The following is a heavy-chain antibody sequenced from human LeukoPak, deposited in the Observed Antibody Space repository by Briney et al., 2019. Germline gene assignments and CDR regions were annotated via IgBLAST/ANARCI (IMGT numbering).Heavy chain of an antibody. CDR2: INHSGST. J-gene: IGHJ5*02. Sequence: SETLSLTCAVYGGSFSGYYWSWIRQPPGKGLEWIGEINHSGSTNYNPSLKSRVTISVDTSKNQFSLKLSSVTAADTAVYYCASRARFLEWLLYPNWFDPWGQGTLVTVSS. CDR3: ASRARFLEWLLYPNWFDP. CDR1: GGSFSGYY. D-gene: IGHD3-3*01. V-gene: IGHV4-34*01.